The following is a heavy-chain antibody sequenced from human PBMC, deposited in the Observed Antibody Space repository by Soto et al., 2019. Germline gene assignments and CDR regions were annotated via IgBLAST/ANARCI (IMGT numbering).Heavy chain of an antibody. Sequence: GASVKVSCKASVGTFSSYAISWVRQAPGQGLEWMGGIIPIFGTANYAQKFQGRVTITADESTSTAYMELSSLRSEDTAVYYCARALLFGVWQLPMDVWGQGTTVTVSS. J-gene: IGHJ6*02. V-gene: IGHV1-69*13. CDR2: IIPIFGTA. D-gene: IGHD3-16*01. CDR3: ARALLFGVWQLPMDV. CDR1: VGTFSSYA.